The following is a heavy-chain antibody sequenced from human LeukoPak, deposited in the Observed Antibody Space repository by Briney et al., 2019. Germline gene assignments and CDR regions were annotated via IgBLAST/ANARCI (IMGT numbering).Heavy chain of an antibody. CDR3: ARGRIPAALTTFDY. J-gene: IGHJ4*02. CDR1: GYTFTGYY. D-gene: IGHD2-2*01. Sequence: ASVKVSCKASGYTFTGYYMHWVRQAPGQGLEWMGWINPNSGGTNYAQKFQGRVTMTRDTSISTAYMELSRLRSDDTAVYYCARGRIPAALTTFDYWGQGTLVTVSS. V-gene: IGHV1-2*02. CDR2: INPNSGGT.